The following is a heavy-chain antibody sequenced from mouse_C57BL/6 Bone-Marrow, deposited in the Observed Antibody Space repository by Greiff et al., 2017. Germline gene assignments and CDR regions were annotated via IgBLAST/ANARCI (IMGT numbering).Heavy chain of an antibody. D-gene: IGHD1-1*01. V-gene: IGHV1-81*01. CDR1: GYTFTSYG. CDR3: ASYGSSYDY. CDR2: IYPRSGNT. J-gene: IGHJ2*01. Sequence: QVQLKQSGAELARPGASVTLSCKASGYTFTSYGISWVKQRTGQGLEWIGEIYPRSGNTYSNEKFKGKATLTADKASSTAYMELRSLTSEDSAVYFCASYGSSYDYWGQGTTLTVSS.